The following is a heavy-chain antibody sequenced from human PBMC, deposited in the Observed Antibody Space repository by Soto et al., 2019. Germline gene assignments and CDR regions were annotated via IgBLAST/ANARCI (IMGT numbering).Heavy chain of an antibody. Sequence: RASVKVSCKASGYTFTSYDINWVRQATGQGLEWMGWMNPNSGNTGYAQKFQGRVTMTRNTSISTAYMELSSLRSEDTAVYYCARRAYYDSSGYYYYGTYYGMDVWGQGTTVTVSS. D-gene: IGHD3-22*01. V-gene: IGHV1-8*01. CDR2: MNPNSGNT. J-gene: IGHJ6*02. CDR1: GYTFTSYD. CDR3: ARRAYYDSSGYYYYGTYYGMDV.